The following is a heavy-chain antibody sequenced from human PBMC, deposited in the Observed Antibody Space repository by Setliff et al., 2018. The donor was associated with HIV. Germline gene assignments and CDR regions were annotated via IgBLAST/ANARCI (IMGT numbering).Heavy chain of an antibody. Sequence: LSLTCTVSGGSISSSSYFWGWIRQSPGKGLEWIGTMHYSGTTYYNLSLKSRVTISVDTSKNQFSLKVSSVTAADTAVYYCARETGYSPSRYYYYGMDVWGQGTTVTVSS. D-gene: IGHD3-9*01. CDR2: MHYSGTT. V-gene: IGHV4-39*07. J-gene: IGHJ6*02. CDR1: GGSISSSSYF. CDR3: ARETGYSPSRYYYYGMDV.